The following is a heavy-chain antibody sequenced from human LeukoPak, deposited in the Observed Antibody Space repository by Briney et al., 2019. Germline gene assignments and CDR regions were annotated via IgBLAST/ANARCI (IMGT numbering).Heavy chain of an antibody. CDR3: ARGGGGGRYSYGYRGFDY. CDR2: MNPNSGNT. CDR1: GYTFTSYD. V-gene: IGHV1-8*01. D-gene: IGHD5-18*01. Sequence: ASVKVSCKASGYTFTSYDINWVRQATGQGLEWMGWMNPNSGNTGYAQKFQGRVTMTRNTSISTAYMELSSPRSEDTAVYYWARGGGGGRYSYGYRGFDYWGQGTLVTVSS. J-gene: IGHJ4*02.